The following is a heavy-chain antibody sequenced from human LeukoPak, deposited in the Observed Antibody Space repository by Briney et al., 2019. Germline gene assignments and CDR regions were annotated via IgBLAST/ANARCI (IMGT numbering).Heavy chain of an antibody. J-gene: IGHJ6*03. Sequence: SETLSLTCTVSGGSISSSSYYWGWIRQPPGKGLEWIGRIYYSGSTYYNPSLKSRVTVSVDTSKNQFSLKLSSVTSADTAVYYCAGGYSYGPYYYYYYMDVWGKGTTVTISS. V-gene: IGHV4-39*07. CDR2: IYYSGST. CDR3: AGGYSYGPYYYYYYMDV. D-gene: IGHD5-18*01. CDR1: GGSISSSSYY.